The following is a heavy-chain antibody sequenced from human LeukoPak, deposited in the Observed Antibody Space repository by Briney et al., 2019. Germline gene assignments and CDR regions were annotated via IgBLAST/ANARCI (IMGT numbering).Heavy chain of an antibody. CDR3: ARVRRDIVATIPPYFDY. J-gene: IGHJ4*02. Sequence: SETLSLTCTVSGASISSYYWSWIRQPPGKGLEWIGSMSYRGTTYYNPSLKSRVTISVDTSKNQFSLKLSSVTAADTAMYYCARVRRDIVATIPPYFDYWGQGTLVTVSS. CDR1: GASISSYY. D-gene: IGHD5-12*01. V-gene: IGHV4-39*07. CDR2: MSYRGTT.